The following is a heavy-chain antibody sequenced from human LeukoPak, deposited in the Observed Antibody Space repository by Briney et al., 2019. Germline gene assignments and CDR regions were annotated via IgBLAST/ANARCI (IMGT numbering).Heavy chain of an antibody. Sequence: PGRSLRLSCAASGFTFSSYAMNWVRQAPGKGLEWVAFISYDGSSKYYADSVKGRFTISRDNSKNTLYLQMNSLRAEDTAVYYCASQGGLLWFGELSGGMDVWGQGTTVTVSS. V-gene: IGHV3-30-3*01. CDR2: ISYDGSSK. CDR3: ASQGGLLWFGELSGGMDV. J-gene: IGHJ6*02. D-gene: IGHD3-10*01. CDR1: GFTFSSYA.